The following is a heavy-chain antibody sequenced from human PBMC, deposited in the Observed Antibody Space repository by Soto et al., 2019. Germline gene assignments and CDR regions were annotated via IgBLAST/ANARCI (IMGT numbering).Heavy chain of an antibody. D-gene: IGHD5-18*01. Sequence: PSETLSLTCAVYGGSFSGYYWSWIRQPPGKGLEWIGEINHSGSTNYNPSLKSRVTISVDTSKNQFSLKLSSVTAADTAVYYCARALKGYSYGMGFDPWGQGTLVTVSS. CDR3: ARALKGYSYGMGFDP. V-gene: IGHV4-34*01. CDR1: GGSFSGYY. CDR2: INHSGST. J-gene: IGHJ5*02.